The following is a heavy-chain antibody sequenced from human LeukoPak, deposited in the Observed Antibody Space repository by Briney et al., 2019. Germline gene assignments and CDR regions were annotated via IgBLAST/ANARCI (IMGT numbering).Heavy chain of an antibody. CDR3: AKTVSGSYSYQGGDY. CDR1: GFTFNSYA. D-gene: IGHD3-16*02. Sequence: PGGSLRLSCAASGFTFNSYAMSWVRQAPGKGLEWVSAISGSGENTNYADSVKGRLTMSRDNSRNMLYLQMNSLRDEDTAKYYCAKTVSGSYSYQGGDYWGQGTLVTVSS. V-gene: IGHV3-23*01. CDR2: ISGSGENT. J-gene: IGHJ4*02.